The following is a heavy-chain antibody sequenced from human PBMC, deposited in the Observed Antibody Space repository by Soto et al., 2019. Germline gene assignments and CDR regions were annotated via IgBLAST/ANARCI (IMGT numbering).Heavy chain of an antibody. D-gene: IGHD6-13*01. CDR1: DGSISRYY. CDR2: IYSSGGT. V-gene: IGHV4-4*07. J-gene: IGHJ6*02. Sequence: SETLSLTCTVSDGSISRYYWSWIRQPAGKGLEWIGRIYSSGGTNYNPSLKSRVTMSVDTSKKQFSLKLSSVTAADTAVYYCARGSAAGVDYGMDVWGQGTTVTVSS. CDR3: ARGSAAGVDYGMDV.